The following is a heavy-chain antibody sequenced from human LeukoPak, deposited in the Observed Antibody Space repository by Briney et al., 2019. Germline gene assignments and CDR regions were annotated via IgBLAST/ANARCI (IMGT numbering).Heavy chain of an antibody. Sequence: VASVKVSCKASGGTFSSYAISWVRQAPGQGLEWMGGIIPIFGTANYAQKFPGRVTITADKSTSTAYMELSSLRSEDTAVYYCARDAPYSSGWYGRAGYYFDYWGQGTLVTVSS. D-gene: IGHD6-19*01. CDR2: IIPIFGTA. J-gene: IGHJ4*02. CDR1: GGTFSSYA. CDR3: ARDAPYSSGWYGRAGYYFDY. V-gene: IGHV1-69*06.